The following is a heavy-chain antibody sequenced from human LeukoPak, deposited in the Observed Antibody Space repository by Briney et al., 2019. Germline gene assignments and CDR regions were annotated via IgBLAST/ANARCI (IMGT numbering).Heavy chain of an antibody. CDR2: IYYSGST. CDR1: GGSISSYY. CDR3: ARGANYYDSSGYYSPFGY. V-gene: IGHV4-59*01. D-gene: IGHD3-22*01. J-gene: IGHJ4*02. Sequence: SETLSLTCTVSGGSISSYYWSWLRQPPGKGLEWIGYIYYSGSTNYNPSLKSRVTISVDTSKNQFSLKLSSVTAADTAVYYCARGANYYDSSGYYSPFGYWGQGTLVTVSS.